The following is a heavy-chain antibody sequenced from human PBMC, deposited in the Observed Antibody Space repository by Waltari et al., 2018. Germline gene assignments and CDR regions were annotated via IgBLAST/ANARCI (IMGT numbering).Heavy chain of an antibody. CDR1: GYTFTAYS. D-gene: IGHD5-12*01. V-gene: IGHV1-2*06. CDR3: ARSLSGYGIYYFDY. J-gene: IGHJ4*02. CDR2: INPNSGGT. Sequence: QVQLVQSGAEVKKPGASVKVSCKASGYTFTAYSMHWVRQAPGQGLEWMGRINPNSGGTNYAQKFQGRVTMTRDTSISTAYMELSRLRSDDTAVYYCARSLSGYGIYYFDYWGQGTLVTVSS.